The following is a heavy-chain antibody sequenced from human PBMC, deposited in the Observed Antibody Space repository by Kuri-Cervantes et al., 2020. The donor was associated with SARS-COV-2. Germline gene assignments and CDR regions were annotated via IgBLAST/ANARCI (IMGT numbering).Heavy chain of an antibody. CDR3: ASIVTGDSSGYY. Sequence: GESLKISCAVSGFTVSRNYMSWVRQAPGKGLEWVSVIYSGGSTYYADSVKGRFTISRDNSKNTLYLQTNSLRAEDTAVYYCASIVTGDSSGYYWGQGTLVTVSS. CDR1: GFTVSRNY. D-gene: IGHD3-22*01. CDR2: IYSGGST. J-gene: IGHJ4*02. V-gene: IGHV3-53*01.